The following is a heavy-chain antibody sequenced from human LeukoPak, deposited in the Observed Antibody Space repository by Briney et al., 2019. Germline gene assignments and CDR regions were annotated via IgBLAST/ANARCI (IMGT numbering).Heavy chain of an antibody. V-gene: IGHV4-59*01. CDR3: ARGNSIAVAGNY. CDR1: GGSISSYY. Sequence: PSETLSLTCTVSGGSISSYYWSWIRQPPGKGLEWIGYIYYSGSTNYNPSLKSRVTISVDTSKNQFSLKPSSVTAADTAVYYCARGNSIAVAGNYWGQGTLVTVSS. CDR2: IYYSGST. J-gene: IGHJ4*02. D-gene: IGHD6-19*01.